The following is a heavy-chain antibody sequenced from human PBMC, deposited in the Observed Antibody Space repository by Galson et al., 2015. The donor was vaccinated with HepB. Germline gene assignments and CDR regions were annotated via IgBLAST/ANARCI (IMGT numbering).Heavy chain of an antibody. V-gene: IGHV1-46*01. J-gene: IGHJ5*02. Sequence: SVKVSCKASGYTFTSYYMHWVRQAPGQGLEWMGIINPSGGSTSYAQKFQGRVTMTRDTSTSTVYMELSSLRSEDTAVYYCAKGGYCSGGRCYSDNWFDPWGQGTLVTVSS. CDR1: GYTFTSYY. CDR3: AKGGYCSGGRCYSDNWFDP. CDR2: INPSGGST. D-gene: IGHD2-15*01.